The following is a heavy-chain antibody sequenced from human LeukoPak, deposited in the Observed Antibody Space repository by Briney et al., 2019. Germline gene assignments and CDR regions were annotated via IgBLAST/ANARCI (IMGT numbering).Heavy chain of an antibody. CDR3: ARQPPDTASFDY. D-gene: IGHD3-22*01. CDR1: GVSISSSNSY. V-gene: IGHV4-39*01. J-gene: IGHJ4*02. Sequence: SETLSLTCTVSGVSISSSNSYWGWIRQPPGKGLEWIGSIYYTGNTYYNASLKSRVTISIDTSNDQISLRLTSVTATDTAMYYCARQPPDTASFDYWGQGTLVTVSS. CDR2: IYYTGNT.